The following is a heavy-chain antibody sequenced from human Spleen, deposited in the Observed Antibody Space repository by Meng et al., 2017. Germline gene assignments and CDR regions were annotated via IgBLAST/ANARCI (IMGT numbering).Heavy chain of an antibody. D-gene: IGHD6-19*01. CDR2: ISGFKGNT. CDR3: VKHSSDWSLDS. V-gene: IGHV1-18*01. J-gene: IGHJ4*02. CDR1: GYMFSTYT. Sequence: QVQLVQSGAEVKKPGASVKVSCKTSGYMFSTYTITWVRQAPGQGLEWMGRISGFKGNTNYAQKFQDRVTMTTDTSTTTASMELRSLRSDDSALYYCVKHSSDWSLDSWGQGTLVTVSS.